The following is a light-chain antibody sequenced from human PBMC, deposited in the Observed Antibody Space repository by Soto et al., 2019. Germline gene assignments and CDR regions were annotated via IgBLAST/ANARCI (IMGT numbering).Light chain of an antibody. CDR3: QQYGTSPLT. CDR2: GAS. J-gene: IGKJ4*01. V-gene: IGKV3-20*01. CDR1: QNIRSS. Sequence: EVVMTQSPASLSASPGERVTLSFSASQNIRSSLAWYQQRRGLAPRLLVYGASGRATGIPDRFSGSGSGTDFTLTITSLEPEDFAVYYCQQYGTSPLTFGGGTKVDIK.